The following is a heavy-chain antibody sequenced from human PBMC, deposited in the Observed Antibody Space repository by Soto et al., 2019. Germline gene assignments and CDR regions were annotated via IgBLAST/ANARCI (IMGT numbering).Heavy chain of an antibody. CDR2: IRSKANSYAT. D-gene: IGHD6-13*01. J-gene: IGHJ6*02. CDR3: TSPLYLYSSSYYYYYGMDV. Sequence: EVQLVESGGGLVQPGGSLKLSCAASGFTFSGSAMHWVRQASGKGLEWVGRIRSKANSYATAYAASVKGRFTISRDDSKNTAYLQMNSLKTEDTAVYYCTSPLYLYSSSYYYYYGMDVWGQGTTVTVSS. CDR1: GFTFSGSA. V-gene: IGHV3-73*02.